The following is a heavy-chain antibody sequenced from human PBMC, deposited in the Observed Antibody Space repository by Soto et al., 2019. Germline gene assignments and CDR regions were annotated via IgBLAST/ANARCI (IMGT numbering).Heavy chain of an antibody. J-gene: IGHJ5*02. CDR1: GFAFSSYA. D-gene: IGHD2-15*01. CDR2: ISSAGGGT. Sequence: GGSLRLSCAASGFAFSSYAMSWVRQAQGKGLEWVSAISSAGGGTYYADSVKGRFTISRDNSKNTVSLQMNSLSAVDTAVYYCAKDMLPGPWGQGTLVTVSS. CDR3: AKDMLPGP. V-gene: IGHV3-23*01.